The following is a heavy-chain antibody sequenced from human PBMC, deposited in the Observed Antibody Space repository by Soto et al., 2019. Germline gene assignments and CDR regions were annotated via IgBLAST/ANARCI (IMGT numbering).Heavy chain of an antibody. Sequence: EVQLVESGGGLVQPGGSLRLSCAASGFTYSSYSMNWVRQAPGKGPEWVSYISTGRGTTIYYADSVKGRFTISRDDAKNSVYLQMNSLRDDDTAVYYCARDHPPPFVDWGQGTLVTVSS. CDR3: ARDHPPPFVD. J-gene: IGHJ4*02. V-gene: IGHV3-48*02. CDR1: GFTYSSYS. CDR2: ISTGRGTTI.